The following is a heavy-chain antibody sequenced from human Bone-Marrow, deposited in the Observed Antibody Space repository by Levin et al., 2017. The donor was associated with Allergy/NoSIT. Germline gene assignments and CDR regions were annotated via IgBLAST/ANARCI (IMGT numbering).Heavy chain of an antibody. J-gene: IGHJ4*02. CDR3: AKADRIAAAGSFDY. D-gene: IGHD6-13*01. Sequence: GESLKISCAASGFTFSSYAMDWVRQAPGKGLEWVSAISGGGGSTNYADSVKGRFTISRDNSKNTLFLQMNSLRAEDTAVYYCAKADRIAAAGSFDYWGQGALVTVSS. CDR1: GFTFSSYA. V-gene: IGHV3-23*01. CDR2: ISGGGGST.